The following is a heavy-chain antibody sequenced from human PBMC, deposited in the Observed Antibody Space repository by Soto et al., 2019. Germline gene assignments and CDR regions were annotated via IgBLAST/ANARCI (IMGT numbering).Heavy chain of an antibody. J-gene: IGHJ6*03. CDR2: INPNSGGT. CDR1: GYTFTDYY. V-gene: IGHV1-2*04. Sequence: ASVKVSCKASGYTFTDYYIHWVRQAPGQGLEWMGWINPNSGGTIYAQKSQGWVTMTRDTSISTAYMEVSRLRSDDTAVYYCARGVSVIYHYYHLDVWGKGTTVTVSS. D-gene: IGHD2-21*01. CDR3: ARGVSVIYHYYHLDV.